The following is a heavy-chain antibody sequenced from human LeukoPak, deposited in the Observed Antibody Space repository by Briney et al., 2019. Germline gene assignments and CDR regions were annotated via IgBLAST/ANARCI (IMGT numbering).Heavy chain of an antibody. CDR1: GGSFSGYY. Sequence: PSETLSLTCAVYGGSFSGYYWSWIRQPPGKGLEWIGEISHSGNSNYNPSLKSRVTISVDTSKNQFSLKLSSVTAADAALYYCARGLNYYDNTGYYPAYMDVWGKGITVTVSS. D-gene: IGHD3-22*01. J-gene: IGHJ6*03. V-gene: IGHV4-34*01. CDR3: ARGLNYYDNTGYYPAYMDV. CDR2: ISHSGNS.